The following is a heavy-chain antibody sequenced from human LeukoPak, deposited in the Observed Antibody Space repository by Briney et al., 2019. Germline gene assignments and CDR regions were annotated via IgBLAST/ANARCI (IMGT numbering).Heavy chain of an antibody. CDR1: GGSFSGYY. V-gene: IGHV4-34*01. J-gene: IGHJ4*02. CDR3: ARATVISSYYFDY. CDR2: INHSGST. Sequence: SETPSLTCAVYGGSFSGYYWSWIRQPPGKGLEWIGEINHSGSTNYNPSLKSRVTISVDTSKNQFSLKLSSVTAADTAVYYCARATVISSYYFDYWGQGTLVTVSS. D-gene: IGHD2-21*01.